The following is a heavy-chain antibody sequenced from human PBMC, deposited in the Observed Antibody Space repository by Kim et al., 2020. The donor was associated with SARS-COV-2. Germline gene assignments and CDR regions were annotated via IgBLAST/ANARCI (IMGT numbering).Heavy chain of an antibody. J-gene: IGHJ4*02. CDR2: ISASGSTI. Sequence: GGSLRLSCAASGFTFSSYEMNWVRQAPGKGLEWVSYISASGSTIYYADSVNDRFTISRDNAKNSLYLQMNSLRAEDTAVYYCARSNTLRYFDWLLGPFDYWGQGTLVTVSS. V-gene: IGHV3-48*03. CDR1: GFTFSSYE. CDR3: ARSNTLRYFDWLLGPFDY. D-gene: IGHD3-9*01.